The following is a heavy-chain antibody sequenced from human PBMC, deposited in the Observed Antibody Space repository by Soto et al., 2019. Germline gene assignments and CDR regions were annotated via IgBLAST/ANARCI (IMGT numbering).Heavy chain of an antibody. Sequence: QVQLMESGGGVVQPGRSLRLSCAASGFSFSSYGMHWVRQAPGKGLEWVAVIAYDGSKKFYADSVKGRSAISRDDSKNTLYSQMNSLRVEDTAVYYCAKDLYGSSWYPPHPDHWGQGTLVTVSS. CDR1: GFSFSSYG. D-gene: IGHD6-13*01. J-gene: IGHJ4*02. CDR3: AKDLYGSSWYPPHPDH. V-gene: IGHV3-30*18. CDR2: IAYDGSKK.